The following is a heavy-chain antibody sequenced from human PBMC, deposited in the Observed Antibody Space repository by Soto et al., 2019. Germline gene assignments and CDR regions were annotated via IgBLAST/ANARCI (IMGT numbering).Heavy chain of an antibody. CDR2: IYHSGST. CDR1: GGSISSGGYS. CDR3: ARDRGQGYFDY. V-gene: IGHV4-30-2*01. J-gene: IGHJ4*02. D-gene: IGHD3-10*01. Sequence: PSETLSLTCAVSGGSISSGGYSWSWIRQPPGKGLEWIGYIYHSGSTYYNPSLKSRVTISVDRSKNQFSLKLSSVTAADTAVYYCARDRGQGYFDYWGQGTLVTVSS.